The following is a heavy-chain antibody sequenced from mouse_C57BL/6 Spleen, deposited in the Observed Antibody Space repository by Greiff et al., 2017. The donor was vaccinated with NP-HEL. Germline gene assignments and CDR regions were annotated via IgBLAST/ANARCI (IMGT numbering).Heavy chain of an antibody. CDR2: ISNGGGST. CDR3: TRDRNYGMGVDY. V-gene: IGHV5-12*01. J-gene: IGHJ2*01. D-gene: IGHD1-1*02. CDR1: GFTFSDYY. Sequence: EVMLVESGGGLVQPGGSLKLSCAASGFTFSDYYMYWVRQTPEKRLEWVAYISNGGGSTYYPDTVKGRFTISRDNAKNTLYLQMSRLKSEDTAMYYCTRDRNYGMGVDYWGQGTTLTVSS.